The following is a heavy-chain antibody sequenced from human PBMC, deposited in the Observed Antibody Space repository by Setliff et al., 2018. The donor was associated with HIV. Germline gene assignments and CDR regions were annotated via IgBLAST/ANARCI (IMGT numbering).Heavy chain of an antibody. J-gene: IGHJ5*01. CDR1: GFSFSSYG. V-gene: IGHV3-30*12. CDR2: IPYDGSSA. CDR3: ARGGANPSWFDS. Sequence: GGSLRLSCAASGFSFSSYGLHWVRQAPGKGLEWVAFIPYDGSSATYADSVKGRFTNSRDNAKNTLYLQMDSLRAEDTAVYYCARGGANPSWFDSWGQGTLVTSPQ. D-gene: IGHD3-16*01.